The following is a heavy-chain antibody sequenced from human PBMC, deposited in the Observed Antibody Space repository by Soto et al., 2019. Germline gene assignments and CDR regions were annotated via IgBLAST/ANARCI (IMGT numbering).Heavy chain of an antibody. V-gene: IGHV4-39*01. D-gene: IGHD2-15*01. CDR3: AGYCSGGSCNAHDAFDI. Sequence: SETLSLTCTVSGGSISSSSFYYWGWIRQPPGRGLEWIGSIFYSGSTYYNPSLNSRVTISVATSKNQFSLKLTSVTAADTAVYYCAGYCSGGSCNAHDAFDIWGQGTMVTVSS. CDR2: IFYSGST. J-gene: IGHJ3*02. CDR1: GGSISSSSFYY.